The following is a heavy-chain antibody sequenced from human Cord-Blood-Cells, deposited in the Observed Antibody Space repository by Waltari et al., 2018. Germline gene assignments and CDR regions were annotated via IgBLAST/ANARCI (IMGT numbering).Heavy chain of an antibody. CDR3: ARPQGICSGGSCYSDAFDI. CDR2: IYYSGST. Sequence: QLQLQESGPGLVKPSETLSLTCTVSGGSISSSSYYWGWIRQPPGKGLEWIGSIYYSGSTYYNPSFRSRVTISLDTAKNQFSLKLSSVTAADTAVYYCARPQGICSGGSCYSDAFDIWGQGTMVTVSS. V-gene: IGHV4-39*01. CDR1: GGSISSSSYY. D-gene: IGHD2-15*01. J-gene: IGHJ3*02.